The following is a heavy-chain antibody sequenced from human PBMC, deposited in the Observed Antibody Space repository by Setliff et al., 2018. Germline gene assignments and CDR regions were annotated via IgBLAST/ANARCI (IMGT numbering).Heavy chain of an antibody. D-gene: IGHD1-1*01. Sequence: PGESLKISCKVSGNGFTDLWIAWVRQTPGKGLEWMGIIHPADYDTRYSPSLQGQVTISADKSISTAYLQWSSLKASDTAIYYCARHFRNWYFDYWGQGTLVTVSS. CDR3: ARHFRNWYFDY. J-gene: IGHJ4*02. CDR2: IHPADYDT. CDR1: GNGFTDLW. V-gene: IGHV5-51*01.